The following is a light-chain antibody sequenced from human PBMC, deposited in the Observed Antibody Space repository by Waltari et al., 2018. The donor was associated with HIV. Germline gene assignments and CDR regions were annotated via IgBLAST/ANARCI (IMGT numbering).Light chain of an antibody. CDR2: RNN. CDR3: AAWDDSLL. Sequence: QSVLTQPPSASGTPGPRVTISCSGSSSNIGSKYVYWYQQLPGTAPKLLIYRNNQRPSGVPDRFSGSKSGTSASLAISGVRSEDEADYYCAAWDDSLLFGGGTKLTVL. CDR1: SSNIGSKY. V-gene: IGLV1-47*01. J-gene: IGLJ2*01.